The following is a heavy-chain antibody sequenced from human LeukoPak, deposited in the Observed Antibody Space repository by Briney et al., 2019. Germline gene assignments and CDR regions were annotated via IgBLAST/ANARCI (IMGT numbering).Heavy chain of an antibody. CDR3: ARGTYCGGDCYPTDY. CDR2: INPDTGGT. CDR1: GYTFTGYY. Sequence: ASVKVSCKASGYTFTGYYMHWVRQAPGQGLEWMGWINPDTGGTNYAQKFQGRVTMTRDTSTSTVYMELSSLRSEDTAVYYCARGTYCGGDCYPTDYWGQGTLVTVSS. J-gene: IGHJ4*02. V-gene: IGHV1-2*02. D-gene: IGHD2-21*02.